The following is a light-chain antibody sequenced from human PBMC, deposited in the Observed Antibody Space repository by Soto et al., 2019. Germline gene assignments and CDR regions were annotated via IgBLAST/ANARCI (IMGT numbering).Light chain of an antibody. J-gene: IGKJ5*01. CDR2: DAS. CDR3: QQRSNWPSIT. V-gene: IGKV3-11*01. CDR1: QSVSSY. Sequence: EIELTQSPATLCLSPGERATLSCRASQSVSSYLAWYQQKPGQAPRLLIYDASNRATGIPARFSGSGSGTDFTLTISSLEPEDFAVYYCQQRSNWPSITFGQGTRLEIK.